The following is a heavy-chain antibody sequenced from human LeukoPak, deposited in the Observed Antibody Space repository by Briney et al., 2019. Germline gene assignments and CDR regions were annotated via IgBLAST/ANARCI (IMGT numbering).Heavy chain of an antibody. V-gene: IGHV3-21*01. J-gene: IGHJ4*02. CDR2: IRSSSSYI. CDR3: ATERQGQWFGY. Sequence: GGSLRLSCAASGFTFSSYSMNWVRQAPGKGLEWVSSIRSSSSYIYYADSVKGRFTISRDNAKNSLYLQMNNLRAEDTAVYYCATERQGQWFGYWGQGTLVTVSS. D-gene: IGHD3-10*01. CDR1: GFTFSSYS.